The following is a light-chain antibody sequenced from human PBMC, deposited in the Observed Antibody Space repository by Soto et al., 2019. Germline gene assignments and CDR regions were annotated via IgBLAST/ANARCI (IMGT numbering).Light chain of an antibody. V-gene: IGKV3-20*01. CDR3: QHYSRSPYT. CDR2: GAS. CDR1: QTVTSNY. J-gene: IGKJ2*01. Sequence: EIVLTQSPGTLSLSPGERATLSCRASQTVTSNYLAWYQQKTGQAPRLLIYGASSRATGIPDRFSGGGSGTDVTLTISTLEPEDFAVYYCQHYSRSPYTFGQGTKLEIK.